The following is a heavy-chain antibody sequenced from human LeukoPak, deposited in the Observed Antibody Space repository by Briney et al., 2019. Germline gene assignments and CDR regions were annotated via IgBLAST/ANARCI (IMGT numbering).Heavy chain of an antibody. Sequence: GRSLRLSCAASGFTFSSFGMHWVRQAPGKGLEWVSAISPGGAYTYYADSVKGRCSISRDNSKNTLYLQMNSLSAEDTAVYFCVKGSSSSRPYYFDYWGQGTLVTVSS. CDR1: GFTFSSFG. D-gene: IGHD3-10*01. CDR3: VKGSSSSRPYYFDY. J-gene: IGHJ4*02. CDR2: ISPGGAYT. V-gene: IGHV3-23*01.